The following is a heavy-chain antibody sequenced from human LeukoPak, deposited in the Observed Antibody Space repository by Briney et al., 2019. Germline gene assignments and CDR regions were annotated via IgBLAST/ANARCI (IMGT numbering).Heavy chain of an antibody. Sequence: PSETLSLTCAVYGGSFSGYYWSWIRQPPGKGLEWIGEINHSGSTNYNPSLKSRVTISVDTSKNQFSLKLSSVTAADTAVYYCARGRNGSGEYYFDYWGQGTLVTVSS. D-gene: IGHD3-10*01. J-gene: IGHJ4*02. CDR2: INHSGST. V-gene: IGHV4-34*01. CDR3: ARGRNGSGEYYFDY. CDR1: GGSFSGYY.